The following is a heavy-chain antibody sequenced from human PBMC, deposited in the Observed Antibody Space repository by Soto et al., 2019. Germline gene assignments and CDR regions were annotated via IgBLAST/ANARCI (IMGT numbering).Heavy chain of an antibody. Sequence: SETLSLTCTVSGGSISSGDYYWSWIRQPPGKGLEWIGYIYYSGSTYYNPSLKSRVTISVDTSKNQFSLKLSSVTAADTAVYYCARDRISGYYYYGMDVWGQGTTVTVSS. CDR2: IYYSGST. CDR3: ARDRISGYYYYGMDV. J-gene: IGHJ6*02. CDR1: GGSISSGDYY. V-gene: IGHV4-30-4*01.